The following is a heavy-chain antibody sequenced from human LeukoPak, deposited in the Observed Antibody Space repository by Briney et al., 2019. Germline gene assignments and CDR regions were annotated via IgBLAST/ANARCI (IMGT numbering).Heavy chain of an antibody. Sequence: PSETLSLTCTVSGDSISSGDYYWSWIRQPAGKGLEWIGRISSSGSTNYNPSLKSRVTISVDTSKKQISLKLSSVTAADTAVYYCARYAHYDFWSGYYDYYMDVWGKGTTVTVSS. CDR2: ISSSGST. D-gene: IGHD3-3*01. CDR3: ARYAHYDFWSGYYDYYMDV. J-gene: IGHJ6*03. V-gene: IGHV4-61*02. CDR1: GDSISSGDYY.